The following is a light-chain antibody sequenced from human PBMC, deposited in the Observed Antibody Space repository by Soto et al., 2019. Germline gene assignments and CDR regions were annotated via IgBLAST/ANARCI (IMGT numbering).Light chain of an antibody. CDR1: QSISSF. CDR3: QQSYSTPPRYT. J-gene: IGKJ2*01. CDR2: AAS. Sequence: DIQMTQSPSSLSASVGDRVTITCRASQSISSFLNWDRQKPGKAPKVLIYAASRLESGVASRFSGSGSGTDFTLTISSLQPEDYATYYCQQSYSTPPRYTFGQGTKVDI. V-gene: IGKV1-39*01.